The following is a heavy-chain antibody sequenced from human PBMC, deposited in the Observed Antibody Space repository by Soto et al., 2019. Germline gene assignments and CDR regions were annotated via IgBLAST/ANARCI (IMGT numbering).Heavy chain of an antibody. CDR3: AKDISDCSGGSCYSDYYYYGMDV. V-gene: IGHV3-23*01. J-gene: IGHJ6*01. Sequence: EVQLLESGGGLVQPGGSLRLSCAASEFTFSDYAMAWVRHTPGKGLEWVSAISGSASSTYYGDSVMGRFTISRDNSKNTLFLQKNSLRAEDTAVYYCAKDISDCSGGSCYSDYYYYGMDVWGQGTTVTVSS. D-gene: IGHD2-15*01. CDR1: EFTFSDYA. CDR2: ISGSASST.